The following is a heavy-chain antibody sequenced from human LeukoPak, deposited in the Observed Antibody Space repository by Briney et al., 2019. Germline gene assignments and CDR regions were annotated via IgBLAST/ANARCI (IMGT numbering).Heavy chain of an antibody. CDR2: IYHSGST. Sequence: PSETLSLXCAVSGYSISSGYYWGWIRQPPGKGLEWIGSIYHSGSTYYNPSLKSRVTISVDTSENQFSLKLSSVTAADTAVYYCARAGDYVGSILNWFDPWGQGTLVTVSS. J-gene: IGHJ5*02. CDR3: ARAGDYVGSILNWFDP. D-gene: IGHD4-17*01. CDR1: GYSISSGYY. V-gene: IGHV4-38-2*01.